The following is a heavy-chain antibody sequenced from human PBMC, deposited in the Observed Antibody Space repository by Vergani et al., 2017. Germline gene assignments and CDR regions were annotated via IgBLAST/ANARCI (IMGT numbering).Heavy chain of an antibody. D-gene: IGHD5-12*01. V-gene: IGHV3-23*01. J-gene: IGHJ6*02. Sequence: EVQLLESGGELVQPGGSLRLSCAASGFTFNQYAMNWVRQAPGKWLQWVSGISGSGGSTYYAGSVKGRFTISRDSSKNTLYLQMNSLSAGDTAVYYCAKANPRNSGYDYLYYYHAMDVWGQGNTVTVAS. CDR2: ISGSGGST. CDR3: AKANPRNSGYDYLYYYHAMDV. CDR1: GFTFNQYA.